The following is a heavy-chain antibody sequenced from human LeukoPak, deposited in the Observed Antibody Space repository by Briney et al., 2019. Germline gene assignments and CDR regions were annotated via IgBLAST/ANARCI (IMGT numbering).Heavy chain of an antibody. V-gene: IGHV4-59*01. CDR2: IYYSGST. D-gene: IGHD1-14*01. J-gene: IGHJ3*02. Sequence: PLETLSLTCTVSGDSINNYYWSWIRQPPGKGLEWIGYIYYSGSTSYSPSLKSRVTISVDTSKNQFSLKLNSVTAADTAVYYCARYRNEALFAFDIWGQGTMVTVSS. CDR1: GDSINNYY. CDR3: ARYRNEALFAFDI.